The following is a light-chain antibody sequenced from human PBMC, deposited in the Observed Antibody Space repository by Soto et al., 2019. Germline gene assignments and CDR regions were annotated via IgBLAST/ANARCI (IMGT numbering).Light chain of an antibody. CDR2: DVS. V-gene: IGLV2-14*01. CDR3: SSYTSSSTLLDV. CDR1: SSDVGGYNY. J-gene: IGLJ1*01. Sequence: QSALTQPASVSGSPGQSITISCTGTSSDVGGYNYVSWYQQHPGKAPQLMIYDVSNRPSGVSNRFSGSKSGNTASLTISGLQAEDEADYYCSSYTSSSTLLDVFGTGTKVTVL.